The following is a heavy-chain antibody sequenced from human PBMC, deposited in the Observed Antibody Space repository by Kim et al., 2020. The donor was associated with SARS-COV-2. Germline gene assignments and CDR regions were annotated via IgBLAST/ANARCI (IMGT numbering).Heavy chain of an antibody. J-gene: IGHJ5*02. CDR1: GFSLSTYGVS. CDR3: AHSPSYNWFDA. Sequence: SGPTLVNPTQTLTLTCTFSGFSLSTYGVSVGWIRRAPGKALEWLAVIYWDNDNRLSPFLETRLTITKDTSKNQVVLTMTNMDVADTATDFCAHSPSYNWFDAWGQGTLVTVSS. V-gene: IGHV2-5*02. CDR2: IYWDNDN.